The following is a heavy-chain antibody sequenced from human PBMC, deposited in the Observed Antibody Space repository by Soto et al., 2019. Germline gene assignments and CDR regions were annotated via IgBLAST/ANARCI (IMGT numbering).Heavy chain of an antibody. D-gene: IGHD3-10*01. Sequence: ASVKVSCKSSGYSFTTYSISWVRQAPGQGLEWMGWINVYSGTTNYLPKFQGRVTMTTDTSTSTLYMELRDLSSEDTAVYYCARGRGGYLSSTGHTHNYFDNWGQGTPVTVSS. J-gene: IGHJ4*02. CDR1: GYSFTTYS. V-gene: IGHV1-18*01. CDR2: INVYSGTT. CDR3: ARGRGGYLSSTGHTHNYFDN.